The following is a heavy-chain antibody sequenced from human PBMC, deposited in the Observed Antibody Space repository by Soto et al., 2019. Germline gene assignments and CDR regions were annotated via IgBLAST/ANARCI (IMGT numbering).Heavy chain of an antibody. Sequence: GGSLRLSCAASGFTFSSYAMSWVRQAPGKGLEWVSAISGSGGSTYYADSVKGRFTISRDNSKNTLYLQMNSLRAEDTAVYYCATLLFGESTYYFDYWGQGTLVTVSS. V-gene: IGHV3-23*01. CDR3: ATLLFGESTYYFDY. J-gene: IGHJ4*02. D-gene: IGHD3-10*02. CDR1: GFTFSSYA. CDR2: ISGSGGST.